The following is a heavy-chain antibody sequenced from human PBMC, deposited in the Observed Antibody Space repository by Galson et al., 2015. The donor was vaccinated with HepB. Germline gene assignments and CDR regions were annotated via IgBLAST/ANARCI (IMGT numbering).Heavy chain of an antibody. Sequence: SLRLSCAASGFFFRNFDMSWVRQAPGKGLEWVSAISGGGGTNTYYADSVKGRFTISRDNSKNTLYLQMNSLRAEDTAVYYCARDGGVTTVVTQLDPWGQGTLVTVSS. V-gene: IGHV3-23*01. CDR2: ISGGGGTNT. D-gene: IGHD4-23*01. J-gene: IGHJ5*02. CDR3: ARDGGVTTVVTQLDP. CDR1: GFFFRNFD.